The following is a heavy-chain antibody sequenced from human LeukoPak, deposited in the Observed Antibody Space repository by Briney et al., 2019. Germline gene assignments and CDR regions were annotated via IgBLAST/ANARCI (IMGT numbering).Heavy chain of an antibody. D-gene: IGHD2-15*01. CDR1: GFTFSSYD. Sequence: GGSLRLSCAASGFTFSSYDMHWVRQAPGKGLEWVAVISYHGSNKYYADSVKGRFTISRDNSKNTMYLQMNSLRAEDTAVYYCAPLYCSGGSCYSDAFDIWGQGTMVTVSS. V-gene: IGHV3-30*03. CDR3: APLYCSGGSCYSDAFDI. CDR2: ISYHGSNK. J-gene: IGHJ3*02.